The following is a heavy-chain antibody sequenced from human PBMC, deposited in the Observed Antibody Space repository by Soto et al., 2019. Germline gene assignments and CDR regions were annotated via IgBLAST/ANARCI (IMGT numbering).Heavy chain of an antibody. Sequence: ASVKVSCKASGSTFTSEAIQWVGQAPGQRLEWMGWINADNGNTKYSQHFQGRVTITRDTSANTAYMELRSLRSEDTAVYYCARDLRTYFYDSSAYYGLFYWGQGTLVTVSS. CDR3: ARDLRTYFYDSSAYYGLFY. D-gene: IGHD3-22*01. CDR2: INADNGNT. J-gene: IGHJ4*02. CDR1: GSTFTSEA. V-gene: IGHV1-3*01.